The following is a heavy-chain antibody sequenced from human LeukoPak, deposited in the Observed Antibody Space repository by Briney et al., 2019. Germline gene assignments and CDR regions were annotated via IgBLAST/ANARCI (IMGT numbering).Heavy chain of an antibody. V-gene: IGHV3-23*01. D-gene: IGHD3-22*01. CDR1: GFTFSSYA. J-gene: IGHJ4*02. CDR3: AKCDYYDSSGYYPPDY. Sequence: GGSLRLSCAASGFTFSSYAMSWVRQAPGKGLEWVSAISGSGGSTYYADSVKGRFTISRDNSKNTLYLQMNSLRAEDTAVYYCAKCDYYDSSGYYPPDYWGQGTLVTVSS. CDR2: ISGSGGST.